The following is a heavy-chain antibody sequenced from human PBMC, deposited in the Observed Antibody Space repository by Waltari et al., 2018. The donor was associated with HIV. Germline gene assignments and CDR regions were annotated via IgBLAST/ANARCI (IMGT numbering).Heavy chain of an antibody. J-gene: IGHJ4*02. V-gene: IGHV4-59*08. CDR1: AGSISVHY. D-gene: IGHD3-3*01. CDR2: IYYRGTT. CDR3: ARLQFIDPVEWYGESPIDH. Sequence: QVHLQESGPGVVKPSEPLSLTCSVSAGSISVHYWSWIRQCPGKGLEYIGYIYYRGTTNNHPTLKGRASITRDTSKNQVSLNLRFVTAADTAMYYCARLQFIDPVEWYGESPIDHWGQGTLVTVSS.